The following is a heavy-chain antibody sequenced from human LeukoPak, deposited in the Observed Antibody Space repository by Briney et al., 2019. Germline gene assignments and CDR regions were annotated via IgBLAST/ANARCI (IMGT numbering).Heavy chain of an antibody. CDR2: ISAYNGNT. CDR3: ARVPYSIAAAGHWFDP. CDR1: GYTFTSYG. D-gene: IGHD6-13*01. Sequence: GASVKVSCKASGYTFTSYGISWVRQAPGQGLEWMGWISAYNGNTNYAQKLQGRVTMTTDTSTSTAYMELRSLRSDDTAVYYCARVPYSIAAAGHWFDPWGQGTLVTVSS. J-gene: IGHJ5*02. V-gene: IGHV1-18*01.